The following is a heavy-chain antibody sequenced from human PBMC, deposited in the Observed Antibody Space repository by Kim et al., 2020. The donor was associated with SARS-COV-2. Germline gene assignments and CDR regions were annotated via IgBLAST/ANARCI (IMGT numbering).Heavy chain of an antibody. D-gene: IGHD2-15*01. Sequence: GGSLRLSCAASGFTFSSYAMSWVRQAPGKGLERVSAISGSGGSTYYADSVKGRFTISRDNSKNTLYLQMNSLRAEDTAVYYCAKAPRKDIVVVVALDYWGQRALVTVSS. CDR1: GFTFSSYA. CDR2: ISGSGGST. CDR3: AKAPRKDIVVVVALDY. J-gene: IGHJ4*02. V-gene: IGHV3-23*01.